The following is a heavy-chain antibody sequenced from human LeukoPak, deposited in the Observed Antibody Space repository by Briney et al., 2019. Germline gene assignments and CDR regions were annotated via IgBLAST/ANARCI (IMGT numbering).Heavy chain of an antibody. V-gene: IGHV4-39*01. CDR1: GGSISSRSYY. Sequence: SETLSLTCTVSGGSISSRSYYWGWIRQPPGKGLEWIGSIYYSGSTYYNPSLESRVTISVDTSKNQFSLKLSSVTAADTAVYYCASTAQNDYGDYVWGPDDYWGQGTLVTVSS. J-gene: IGHJ4*02. CDR3: ASTAQNDYGDYVWGPDDY. D-gene: IGHD4-17*01. CDR2: IYYSGST.